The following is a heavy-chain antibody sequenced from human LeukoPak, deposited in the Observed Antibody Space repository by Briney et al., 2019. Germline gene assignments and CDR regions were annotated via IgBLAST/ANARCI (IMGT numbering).Heavy chain of an antibody. D-gene: IGHD6-19*01. CDR3: ARVIEDQWLPQGDY. V-gene: IGHV1-18*04. CDR1: GYTFTGYY. J-gene: IGHJ4*02. Sequence: ASVKVSCKASGYTFTGYYMHWVRQAPGQGLEWMGWISAYNGNTNYAQKLQGRVTMTTDTSTSTAYMELRSLRSDDTAVYYCARVIEDQWLPQGDYWGQGTLVTVSS. CDR2: ISAYNGNT.